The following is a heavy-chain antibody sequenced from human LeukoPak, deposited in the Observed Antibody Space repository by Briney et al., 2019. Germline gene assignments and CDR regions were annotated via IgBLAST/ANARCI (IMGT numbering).Heavy chain of an antibody. D-gene: IGHD6-6*01. CDR1: GFRFAAYS. Sequence: GSLRLSCTASGFRFAAYSMTWFRQAPGKGLEWVGFIRNKAAGGTAEYAASVRGRFTVSRDDSNSIAYLQMNSLKTEDTGVYYCTRDRVQTDYWGQGTLVTVSS. CDR3: TRDRVQTDY. J-gene: IGHJ4*02. V-gene: IGHV3-49*03. CDR2: IRNKAAGGTA.